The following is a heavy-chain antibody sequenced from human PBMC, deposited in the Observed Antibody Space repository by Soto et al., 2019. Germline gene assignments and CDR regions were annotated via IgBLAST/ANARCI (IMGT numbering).Heavy chain of an antibody. J-gene: IGHJ6*02. D-gene: IGHD2-2*01. CDR1: GGTFSSYA. Sequence: SVKVSCKASGGTFSSYAISWVRQAPGQGLEWMGGIIPIFGTANYAQKFQGRVTITADESTSTAYMEPSSLRSEDTAVYYCARDAQGYCSSTSCYGIYYYGMDVWGQGTTVTVSS. CDR3: ARDAQGYCSSTSCYGIYYYGMDV. V-gene: IGHV1-69*13. CDR2: IIPIFGTA.